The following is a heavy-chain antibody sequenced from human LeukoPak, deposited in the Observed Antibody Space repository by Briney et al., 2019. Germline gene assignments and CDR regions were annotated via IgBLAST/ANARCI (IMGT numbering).Heavy chain of an antibody. V-gene: IGHV1-18*01. J-gene: IGHJ6*02. CDR3: ARVGQRTMIVVVFDGMDV. D-gene: IGHD3-22*01. CDR2: ISAYNGNT. CDR1: GYTFTSYG. Sequence: ASVKVSCKASGYTFTSYGISWVRQAPGQGLEWMGWISAYNGNTNYAQKLQGRVTMTTDTFTSTAYMELRSLRSDDTAVYYCARVGQRTMIVVVFDGMDVWGQGTTVTVSS.